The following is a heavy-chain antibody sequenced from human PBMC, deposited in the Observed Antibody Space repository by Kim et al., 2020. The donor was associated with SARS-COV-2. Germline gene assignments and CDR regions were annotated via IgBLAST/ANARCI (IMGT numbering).Heavy chain of an antibody. CDR3: ARGVWWELRIDY. V-gene: IGHV4-34*01. CDR2: INHSGST. CDR1: GGSFSGYY. Sequence: SETLSLTCAVYGGSFSGYYWSWIRQPPGKGLEWIGEINHSGSTNYNPSLKSRVTISVDTSKNQFSLKLSSVTAADTAVYYCARGVWWELRIDYWGQGTLVTVSS. D-gene: IGHD1-26*01. J-gene: IGHJ4*02.